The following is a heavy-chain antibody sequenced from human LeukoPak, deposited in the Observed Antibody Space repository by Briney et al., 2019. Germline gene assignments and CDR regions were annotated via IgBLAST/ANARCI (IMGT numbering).Heavy chain of an antibody. CDR2: ISGSGGST. V-gene: IGHV3-23*01. CDR3: ARGRLIAVAGIDWFDP. Sequence: QPGGSLRLSCAASGFTFSSYAMSWVRQAPGKGLEWVSAISGSGGSTYYADSVRGRFTISRDNSKNTLYLQMNSLRAEDTAVYYCARGRLIAVAGIDWFDPWGQGTLVTVSS. CDR1: GFTFSSYA. D-gene: IGHD6-19*01. J-gene: IGHJ5*02.